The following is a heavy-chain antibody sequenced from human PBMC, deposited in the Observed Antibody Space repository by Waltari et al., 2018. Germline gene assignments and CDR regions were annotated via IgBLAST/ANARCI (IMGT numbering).Heavy chain of an antibody. CDR3: ARDGGAYCNGGNCSPFEQ. CDR1: GSTFSAYE. D-gene: IGHD2-15*01. J-gene: IGHJ4*02. V-gene: IGHV3-48*03. CDR2: IGSSGSTI. Sequence: EVQLVESGGTLAQPGGSLRLSCVASGSTFSAYEINCVRQVPGKGLEWVSYIGSSGSTIYYADSVRGRFTISRDNAKNSLYLEMSSLRAEDTALYYCARDGGAYCNGGNCSPFEQWGQGTLVTVSS.